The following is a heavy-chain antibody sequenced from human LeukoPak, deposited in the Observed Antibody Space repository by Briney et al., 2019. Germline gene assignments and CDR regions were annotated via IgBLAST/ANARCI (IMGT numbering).Heavy chain of an antibody. D-gene: IGHD6-13*01. J-gene: IGHJ4*02. CDR3: ARLSSSWYDPRDY. V-gene: IGHV4-61*02. CDR2: IYTSGST. CDR1: GGSISSGSYY. Sequence: SETLSLTCTVSGGSISSGSYYWSWIRQPAGKGLEWIGRIYTSGSTNYNPSLKSRVTMSVDTSKNQFSLKLSSVTAADTAVYYCARLSSSWYDPRDYWGQGTLVTVSS.